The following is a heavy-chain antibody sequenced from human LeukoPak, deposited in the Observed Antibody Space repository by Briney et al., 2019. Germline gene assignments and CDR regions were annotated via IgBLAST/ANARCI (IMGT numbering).Heavy chain of an antibody. J-gene: IGHJ3*02. Sequence: SETQSLTCAVYGGSFSGYYWSWIRQPPGKGLEWIGEINHSGSTNYNPSLKSRVTISVDTSKNQFSLKLSSVTAADTAVYYCARARQLGLDAFDIWGQGTMVTVSS. CDR3: ARARQLGLDAFDI. D-gene: IGHD6-13*01. V-gene: IGHV4-34*01. CDR1: GGSFSGYY. CDR2: INHSGST.